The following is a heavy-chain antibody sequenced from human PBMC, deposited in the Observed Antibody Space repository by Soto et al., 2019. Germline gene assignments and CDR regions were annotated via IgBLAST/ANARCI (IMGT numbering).Heavy chain of an antibody. D-gene: IGHD3-22*01. Sequence: EVQLVESGGGLIQPGGSLRLSCAASGFTVSSNFMSWVRQAPGKGLEWVSVIYSGGSTSYADSVKGRFTISRDSSKNSVYLQMNSLRDEDTAVYYCASMIVVVPPYYYYYGMDVWGQGTTVTVSS. CDR1: GFTVSSNF. CDR3: ASMIVVVPPYYYYYGMDV. J-gene: IGHJ6*02. V-gene: IGHV3-53*01. CDR2: IYSGGST.